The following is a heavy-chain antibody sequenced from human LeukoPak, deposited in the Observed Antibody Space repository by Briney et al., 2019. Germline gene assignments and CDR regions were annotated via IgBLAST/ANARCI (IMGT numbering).Heavy chain of an antibody. CDR2: ISSSGST. J-gene: IGHJ5*02. CDR1: GDSISSGDYY. CDR3: ARGITMVRGVTRGNWFDP. V-gene: IGHV4-61*02. D-gene: IGHD3-10*01. Sequence: SETLSLTCTVSGDSISSGDYYWSWIRQPAGKGLEWIGRISSSGSTNYNPSLKSRVTISVDTSKNQFSLKLSSVTAADTAVYYCARGITMVRGVTRGNWFDPWGQGTLVTVSS.